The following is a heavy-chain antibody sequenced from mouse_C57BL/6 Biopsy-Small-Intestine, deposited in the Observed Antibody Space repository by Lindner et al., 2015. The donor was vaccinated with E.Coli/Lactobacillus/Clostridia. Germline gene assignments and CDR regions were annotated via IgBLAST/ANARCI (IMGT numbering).Heavy chain of an antibody. D-gene: IGHD1-3*01. CDR1: GFTFNSYY. CDR3: ARASVTSKLAY. CDR2: SNPSGTTA. V-gene: IGHV1S12*01. J-gene: IGHJ3*01. Sequence: SVKVSCKASGFTFNSYYIHWVRQAPGQGLEWMGISNPSGTTATYAQKFQGRVTLTRDMSTSTAYMELSSLRSGDTAVYFCARASVTSKLAYWGQGTLVTVS.